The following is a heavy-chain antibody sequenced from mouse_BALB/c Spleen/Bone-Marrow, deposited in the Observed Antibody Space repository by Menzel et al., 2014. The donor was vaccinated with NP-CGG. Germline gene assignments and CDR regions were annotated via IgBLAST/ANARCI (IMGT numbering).Heavy chain of an antibody. CDR3: SREPSNWGYY. J-gene: IGHJ2*01. V-gene: IGHV1-87*01. CDR1: GYTFTTYW. CDR2: IYPGEGDT. Sequence: QVQLKESGAELARPGASVKLSCKTSGYTFTTYWMQWAKQRPGQGLEWIGAIYPGEGDTRYTQKFKGKATLTADKSSSTAYMQLSNLTSEDSAVYYCSREPSNWGYYWGQGTTLTVSS.